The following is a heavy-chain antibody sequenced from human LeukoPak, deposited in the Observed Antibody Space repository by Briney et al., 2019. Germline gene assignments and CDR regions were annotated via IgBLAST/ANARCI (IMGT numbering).Heavy chain of an antibody. J-gene: IGHJ4*02. Sequence: LGESLKISCKGSGYIFTNYWIGWVRQMPGKGLEWMGIIYPDDSDTRYSPSFQGQVTISADKSISTAYLQWSSLKASDTAMYYCAKSSSGYESASVDYWGQGTLVTVSS. D-gene: IGHD5-12*01. CDR3: AKSSSGYESASVDY. V-gene: IGHV5-51*01. CDR1: GYIFTNYW. CDR2: IYPDDSDT.